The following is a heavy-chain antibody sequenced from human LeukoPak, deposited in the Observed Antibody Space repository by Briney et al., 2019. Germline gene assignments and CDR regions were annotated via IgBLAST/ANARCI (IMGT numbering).Heavy chain of an antibody. CDR3: AKAPGSSFYFDY. CDR2: ISMGGDIE. Sequence: GGSLRLSCAASGFSFSSYDMHWVRQAPGKGLEWVAAISMGGDIEVYRDSVRGRFTISRDNSRSTLYLQMNSLRLEDTAVYYCAKAPGSSFYFDYWGQGTLVTVSS. V-gene: IGHV3-30*18. J-gene: IGHJ4*02. CDR1: GFSFSSYD. D-gene: IGHD2-2*01.